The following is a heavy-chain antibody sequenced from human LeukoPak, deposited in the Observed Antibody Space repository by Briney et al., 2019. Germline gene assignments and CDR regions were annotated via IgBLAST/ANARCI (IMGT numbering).Heavy chain of an antibody. CDR2: ISHSGST. Sequence: SETLSLTCAVSGYSISSGSYWGWIRQPPGKGLEWVGSISHSGSTYYNPSLRSRVAISLETSTNQFSLNLTSVTAADTAVYYCARDRGVQLPAARAWFDPWGQGILLTVSS. D-gene: IGHD2-2*01. J-gene: IGHJ5*02. CDR3: ARDRGVQLPAARAWFDP. V-gene: IGHV4-38-2*02. CDR1: GYSISSGSY.